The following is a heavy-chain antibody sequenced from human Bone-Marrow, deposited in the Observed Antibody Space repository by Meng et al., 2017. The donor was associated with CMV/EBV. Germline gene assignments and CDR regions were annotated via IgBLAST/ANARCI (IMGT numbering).Heavy chain of an antibody. Sequence: ASVKVSCKASGYTFTSYDINWVRQATGQGLEWMGWMNPNSGNTGYAQKFQGRVTITRNTSISTAYMELSSLRSEDTAVYYCARDASAAGTDWFDPWGQGTLVTVSS. CDR2: MNPNSGNT. J-gene: IGHJ5*02. V-gene: IGHV1-8*03. CDR1: GYTFTSYD. D-gene: IGHD6-13*01. CDR3: ARDASAAGTDWFDP.